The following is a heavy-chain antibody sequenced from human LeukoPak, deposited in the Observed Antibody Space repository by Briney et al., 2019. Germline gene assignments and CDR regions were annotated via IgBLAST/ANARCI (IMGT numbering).Heavy chain of an antibody. CDR3: ARVSTYYDFWSGYPYAFDI. V-gene: IGHV4-34*01. Sequence: SETLSLTCAVYGGSFSGYYWSWIRQPPGKGLEWIGEINHSGSTNYNPSLKSRVTISVDTSKSQFSLKLSSVTAADTAVYYCARVSTYYDFWSGYPYAFDIWGQGTMVTVSS. CDR2: INHSGST. J-gene: IGHJ3*02. CDR1: GGSFSGYY. D-gene: IGHD3-3*01.